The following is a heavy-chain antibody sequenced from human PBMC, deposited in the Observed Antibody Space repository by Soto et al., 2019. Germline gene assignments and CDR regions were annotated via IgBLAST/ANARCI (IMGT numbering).Heavy chain of an antibody. D-gene: IGHD6-13*01. CDR2: IVVGSGNT. V-gene: IGHV1-58*01. CDR3: AADHGYSSSWYYYYGMDV. Sequence: VASVKVSCKASGFTFTSSAVQWVRQARGQRLEWIGWIVVGSGNTNYAQKFQERVTITRDMSTSTAYMELSSLRSEDTAVYYCAADHGYSSSWYYYYGMDVWGQGTTVTVSS. J-gene: IGHJ6*02. CDR1: GFTFTSSA.